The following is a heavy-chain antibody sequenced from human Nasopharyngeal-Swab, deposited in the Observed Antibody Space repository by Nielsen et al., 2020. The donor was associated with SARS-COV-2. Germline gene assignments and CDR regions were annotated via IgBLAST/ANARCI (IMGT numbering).Heavy chain of an antibody. CDR1: GFSFSTYW. CDR2: IKQDGSEK. CDR3: ARQGVFVPAYFHQYYMDV. V-gene: IGHV3-7*03. Sequence: GGSLRLSCAASGFSFSTYWMTWVRQAPGKGLEWVANIKQDGSEKYYVDSVKGRFTVSRDNPKNLLYLQVNSLIAEDTAVYYCARQGVFVPAYFHQYYMDVWGKGTTVTVSS. J-gene: IGHJ6*03. D-gene: IGHD3-16*02.